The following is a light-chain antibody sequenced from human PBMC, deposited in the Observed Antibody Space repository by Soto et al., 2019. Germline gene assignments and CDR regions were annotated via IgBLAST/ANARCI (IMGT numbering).Light chain of an antibody. J-gene: IGKJ5*01. CDR2: AAS. CDR3: QQANIFPIT. CDR1: QGIRSW. V-gene: IGKV1-12*01. Sequence: DIQMTQSPSSVSASLGDRVTITCRASQGIRSWLAWYQQKPGTAPKLLIYAASTLQSGVPSRFSGSGSGTDFSLTISSLQPDDFATYYCQQANIFPITFGQGTRLEIK.